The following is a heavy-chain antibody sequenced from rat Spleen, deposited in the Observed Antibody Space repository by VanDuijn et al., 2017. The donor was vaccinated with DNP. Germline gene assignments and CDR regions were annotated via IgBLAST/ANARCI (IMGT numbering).Heavy chain of an antibody. CDR1: GFTFSNYD. CDR3: TTALPGHRGWFAY. D-gene: IGHD1-4*01. Sequence: EVQLVESGGGLVQPGRSMKLSCAASGFTFSNYDMAWVRQAPKKGLEWVATISYDGRSTYYRDSVKGRFTISRDNAKSTLYLQMDSLRSEDTATYYCTTALPGHRGWFAYWGQGVMVTVSS. CDR2: ISYDGRST. J-gene: IGHJ2*01. V-gene: IGHV5-7*01.